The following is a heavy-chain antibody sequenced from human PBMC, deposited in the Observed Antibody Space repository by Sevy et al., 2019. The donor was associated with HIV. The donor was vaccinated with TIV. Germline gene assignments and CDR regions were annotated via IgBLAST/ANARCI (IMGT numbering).Heavy chain of an antibody. CDR2: ISYEGRNTK. J-gene: IGHJ4*02. V-gene: IGHV3-30*04. CDR3: ARDRGETTRSAFDY. D-gene: IGHD4-4*01. Sequence: GGSLRLSCAASXFSFTDYRMHWVRQAPGKGLEWVAIISYEGRNTKYNPDSVKGRFTISRDNSKNTVYLQMNTLRAEDTAIYYXARDRGETTRSAFDYWGQGTLVTVSS. CDR1: XFSFTDYR.